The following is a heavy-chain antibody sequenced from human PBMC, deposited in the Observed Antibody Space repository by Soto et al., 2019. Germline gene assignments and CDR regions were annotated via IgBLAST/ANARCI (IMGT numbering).Heavy chain of an antibody. CDR3: ARGPILYYNWFDP. Sequence: SETLSLTCTVSGGSMISYYWSWIRQPPGKGLEWIGEINHSGSTNYNPSLKSRVTISVDTSKNQFSLKLSSVTAADTAVYYCARGPILYYNWFDPWGQGTLVTVSS. J-gene: IGHJ5*02. D-gene: IGHD2-15*01. V-gene: IGHV4-34*01. CDR1: GGSMISYY. CDR2: INHSGST.